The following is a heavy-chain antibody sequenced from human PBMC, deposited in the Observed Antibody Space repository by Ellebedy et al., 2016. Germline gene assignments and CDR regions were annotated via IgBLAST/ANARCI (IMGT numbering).Heavy chain of an antibody. Sequence: GGSLRLXCAASGFTFSSYAMTWVRQAPGKGLEWVSAVSDNGGSTYYADSVKGRFTVSRDNSENTLYLQMNSLGAEDSAVYYCAKDADEDNYGLFDTWGQGTLVSVSS. CDR3: AKDADEDNYGLFDT. CDR1: GFTFSSYA. V-gene: IGHV3-23*01. J-gene: IGHJ4*02. CDR2: VSDNGGST. D-gene: IGHD2-15*01.